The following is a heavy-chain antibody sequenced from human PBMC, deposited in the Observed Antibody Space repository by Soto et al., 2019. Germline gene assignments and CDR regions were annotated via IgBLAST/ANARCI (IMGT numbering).Heavy chain of an antibody. CDR2: ISSSSSYI. Sequence: GGSLRLSCAASGFTFSSYSMNWVRQAPGKGLEWVSSISSSSSYIYYADSVKGRFTISRDNAKNSLYLQMNSLRAEDTAVYYCAREMVAATIFDYWGQGTLVTVSS. V-gene: IGHV3-21*01. D-gene: IGHD2-15*01. CDR3: AREMVAATIFDY. CDR1: GFTFSSYS. J-gene: IGHJ4*02.